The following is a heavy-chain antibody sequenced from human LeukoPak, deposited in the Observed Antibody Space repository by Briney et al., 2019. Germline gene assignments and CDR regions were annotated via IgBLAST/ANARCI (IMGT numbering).Heavy chain of an antibody. CDR2: VTGTGHRS. Sequence: EGSLRLSCAVSGFNLNNYAMSWVRQAPGKGLEWVATVTGTGHRSYYADSVKGRFTISRDNSKNTLYLQMNSLRAEDTAVYYCASIVTYFDYWGQGTLVTVSS. D-gene: IGHD2-15*01. CDR1: GFNLNNYA. V-gene: IGHV3-23*01. CDR3: ASIVTYFDY. J-gene: IGHJ4*02.